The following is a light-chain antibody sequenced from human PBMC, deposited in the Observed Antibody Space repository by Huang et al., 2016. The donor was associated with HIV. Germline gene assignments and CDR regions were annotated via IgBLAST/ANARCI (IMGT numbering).Light chain of an antibody. V-gene: IGKV3-20*01. CDR3: QQYGSSPLT. J-gene: IGKJ4*01. Sequence: EIVLTPSPGTLSLSPGERATLSCRASQSVSSSYLAWYQQKPGQAPRLLIYGASSRATGIPDSVSGSGSGTDFTLTISRLEPEDFAVYYCQQYGSSPLTFGGGTKVEIK. CDR2: GAS. CDR1: QSVSSSY.